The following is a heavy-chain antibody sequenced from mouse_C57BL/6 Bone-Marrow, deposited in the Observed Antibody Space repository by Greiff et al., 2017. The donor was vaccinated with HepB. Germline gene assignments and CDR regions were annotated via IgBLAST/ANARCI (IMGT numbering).Heavy chain of an antibody. CDR3: AGHEGQGFAY. CDR2: ISGGGGNT. CDR1: GFTFSSYT. J-gene: IGHJ3*01. V-gene: IGHV5-9*01. Sequence: DVKLVESGGGLVKPGGSLKPPCAASGFTFSSYTMSWVRQTPEKRLEWVATISGGGGNTYYPDSVKGRFTISGDNAKNTLYLQMSSLRSDDTALYYWAGHEGQGFAYWGQGTLVTVSA. D-gene: IGHD6-1*01.